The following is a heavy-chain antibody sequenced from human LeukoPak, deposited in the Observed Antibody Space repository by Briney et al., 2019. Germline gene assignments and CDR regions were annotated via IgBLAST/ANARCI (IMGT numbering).Heavy chain of an antibody. CDR3: ARDYHLPAAMTFDYYYYMDV. CDR2: IYTSGST. D-gene: IGHD2-2*01. V-gene: IGHV4-4*07. CDR1: GGSISSYY. J-gene: IGHJ6*03. Sequence: SETLSLTCTVSGGSISSYYWSWIRQPAGKGLEWIGRIYTSGSTNYNPSLKSRVTMSVDTSKNQFSLKLSSVTAADTAVYYCARDYHLPAAMTFDYYYYMDVWGKGTTVTVSS.